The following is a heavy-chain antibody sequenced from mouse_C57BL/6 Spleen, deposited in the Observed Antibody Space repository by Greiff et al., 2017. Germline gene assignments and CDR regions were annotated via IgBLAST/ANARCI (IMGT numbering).Heavy chain of an antibody. V-gene: IGHV1-54*01. Sequence: QVQLQQSGAELVRPGTSVKVSCKASGYAFTNYLIEWVKQRPGQGLEGIGVINPGSGGTNYNEKFKGKATLTADKSSSTAYMQLSSLTSEDSAVYFCARERFFYFDYWGQGTTLTVSS. J-gene: IGHJ2*01. CDR1: GYAFTNYL. CDR3: ARERFFYFDY. CDR2: INPGSGGT.